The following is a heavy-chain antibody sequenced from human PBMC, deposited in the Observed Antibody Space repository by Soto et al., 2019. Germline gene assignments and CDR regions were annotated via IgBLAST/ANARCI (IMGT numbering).Heavy chain of an antibody. CDR3: ARDHYDSSGYAGAFDI. CDR1: GYTFTSYG. D-gene: IGHD3-22*01. Sequence: ASVKVSCKASGYTFTSYGISWVRQAPGQGLEWMGWISAYNGNTNYAQKLQGRVTMTTDTSTSTAYMELRSLRSDDTAVYYCARDHYDSSGYAGAFDIWGQGTMVTVSS. V-gene: IGHV1-18*01. CDR2: ISAYNGNT. J-gene: IGHJ3*02.